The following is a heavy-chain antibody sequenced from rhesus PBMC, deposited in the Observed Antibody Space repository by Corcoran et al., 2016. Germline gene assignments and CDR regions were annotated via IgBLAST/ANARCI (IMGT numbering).Heavy chain of an antibody. V-gene: IGHV4-173*01. CDR1: GGSISSTY. Sequence: QLQLQESGPGLVKPSATLSLTCAVSGGSISSTYWSWIRQPPGPGLEWIGRISGSGGSTDYNPSLKSRVTISTDTSKNQFSLKLSSVTAADTAVYYCARVRSSWSSYFDYWGQGVLVTVSS. CDR3: ARVRSSWSSYFDY. CDR2: ISGSGGST. D-gene: IGHD6-13*01. J-gene: IGHJ4*01.